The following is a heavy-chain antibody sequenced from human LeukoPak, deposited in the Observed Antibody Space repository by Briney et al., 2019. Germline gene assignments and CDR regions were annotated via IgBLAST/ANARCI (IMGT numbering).Heavy chain of an antibody. CDR3: AKRQAYGPDYCTYAVCSPFDY. CDR2: ISGSGGST. CDR1: GFTFSSYG. J-gene: IGHJ4*02. Sequence: GGSLRLSCAASGFTFSSYGMHWVRQAPGKGLEWVSTISGSGGSTYYADSVKGRFTISRDNSKNTLYLQMNSLRAEDTAVYYCAKRQAYGPDYCTYAVCSPFDYWGQGTLVTVSS. D-gene: IGHD2-8*01. V-gene: IGHV3-23*01.